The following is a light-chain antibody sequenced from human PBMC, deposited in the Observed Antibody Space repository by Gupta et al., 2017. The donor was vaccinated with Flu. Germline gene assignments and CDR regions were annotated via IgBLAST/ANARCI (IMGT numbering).Light chain of an antibody. CDR2: RDT. CDR1: KIGTKN. Sequence: LGQTARITCEGNKIGTKNVHWYQQRPGQAPIVVMYRDTNRPSRIPERFSGSNSENTATLTISGAQVGDEADYYCQVWDTYSVIFGGGTKLTGL. J-gene: IGLJ2*01. CDR3: QVWDTYSVI. V-gene: IGLV3-9*01.